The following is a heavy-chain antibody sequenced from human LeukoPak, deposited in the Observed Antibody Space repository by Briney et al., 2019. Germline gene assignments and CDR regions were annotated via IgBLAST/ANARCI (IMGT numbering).Heavy chain of an antibody. D-gene: IGHD3-9*01. CDR2: INTNTGNP. V-gene: IGHV7-4-1*02. CDR3: ARDLLTGYYLRGYYYGMDV. Sequence: GASVKVSCKASGYTFTSYAMNWVRQARGQGLEWMGWINTNTGNPTYAQGFTGRFVFSLDTSVSTAYLQISSLQAEDTAVYYCARDLLTGYYLRGYYYGMDVWGQGTTVTVSS. CDR1: GYTFTSYA. J-gene: IGHJ6*02.